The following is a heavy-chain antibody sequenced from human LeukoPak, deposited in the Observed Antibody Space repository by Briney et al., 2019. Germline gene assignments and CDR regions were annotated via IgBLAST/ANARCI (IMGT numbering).Heavy chain of an antibody. CDR1: RDSVSSNSAA. CDR2: TYYRSNWLI. CDR3: AKNYGDSNWFDP. Sequence: SQTLSLTCAISRDSVSSNSAAWNWIRQSPSRGLEWLGRTYYRSNWLIEFALAEKSRITISPDTSKHQFSLRLNCVSPEDTAVYCCAKNYGDSNWFDPWGEGTLVTVSS. D-gene: IGHD4-17*01. J-gene: IGHJ5*02. V-gene: IGHV6-1*01.